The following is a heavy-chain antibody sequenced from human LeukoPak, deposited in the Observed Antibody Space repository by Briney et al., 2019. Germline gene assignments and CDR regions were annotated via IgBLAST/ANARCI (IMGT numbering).Heavy chain of an antibody. Sequence: GGSLRLSCAASGFTVSSNYMSWVRQAPGKGLEWVSAISGSGGSTYYADSVKGRFTISRDNSKNTLYLQMNSLRAEDTAVYYCANRGLRGVYWGQGTLVTVSS. J-gene: IGHJ4*02. CDR2: ISGSGGST. D-gene: IGHD5-12*01. CDR1: GFTVSSNY. V-gene: IGHV3-23*01. CDR3: ANRGLRGVY.